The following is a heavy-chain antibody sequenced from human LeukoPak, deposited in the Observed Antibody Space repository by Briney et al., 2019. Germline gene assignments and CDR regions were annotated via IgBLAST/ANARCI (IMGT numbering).Heavy chain of an antibody. Sequence: GGSLRLSCAASGFTFSDYYMSWIRQAPGKGLEWVSYISSSGSNIYYADSVKGRSTMSRDDAKNSLYLQMNSLRAEDTAVYYCARDRSRYSGYDWGSWFDPWGQGTLVTVSS. CDR2: ISSSGSNI. CDR1: GFTFSDYY. V-gene: IGHV3-11*01. J-gene: IGHJ5*02. CDR3: ARDRSRYSGYDWGSWFDP. D-gene: IGHD5-12*01.